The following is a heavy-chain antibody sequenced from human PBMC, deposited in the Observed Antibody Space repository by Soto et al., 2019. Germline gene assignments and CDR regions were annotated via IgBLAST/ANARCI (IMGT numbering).Heavy chain of an antibody. D-gene: IGHD3-3*02. Sequence: SQTLSLTCAISGDSVSSNSAAWNWIRQSPSRGLEWLGRTYYRSKWYNDYAVSVKSRITINPDTSKNQFSLQLSSVTPEDTAVYYCARELAALGPGGYNWLDLWGQGNLVTGSS. V-gene: IGHV6-1*01. CDR2: TYYRSKWYN. CDR1: GDSVSSNSAA. CDR3: ARELAALGPGGYNWLDL. J-gene: IGHJ5*02.